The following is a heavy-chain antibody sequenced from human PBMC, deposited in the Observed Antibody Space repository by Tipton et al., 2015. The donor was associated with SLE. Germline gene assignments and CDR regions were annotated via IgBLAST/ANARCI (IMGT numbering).Heavy chain of an antibody. V-gene: IGHV3-74*01. J-gene: IGHJ4*02. CDR2: IKTDGSST. CDR3: ARPLTTGKYYFDY. D-gene: IGHD4-17*01. Sequence: SLRLSCAASGFTFSSYWMHWVRQPPGKGLVWVSRIKTDGSSTSYADSVKGRFTISRGNAKNTLYLQMNSLGAEDTAVYYCARPLTTGKYYFDYWGQGTLVTVSS. CDR1: GFTFSSYW.